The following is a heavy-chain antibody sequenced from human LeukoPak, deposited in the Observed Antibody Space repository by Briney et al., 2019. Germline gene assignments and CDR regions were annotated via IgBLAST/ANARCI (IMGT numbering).Heavy chain of an antibody. V-gene: IGHV4-30-4*01. Sequence: SETLSLTCTVSGGSISSGDYYWNWIRQPPGKGLEWIGYIYYSGSTYYNPSLKSRVTISVDTSKNQFSLKLSSVTAADTAVYYCASATSYYYGSSGYHYDSWGQGTLVTVSS. D-gene: IGHD3-22*01. CDR1: GGSISSGDYY. CDR3: ASATSYYYGSSGYHYDS. J-gene: IGHJ4*02. CDR2: IYYSGST.